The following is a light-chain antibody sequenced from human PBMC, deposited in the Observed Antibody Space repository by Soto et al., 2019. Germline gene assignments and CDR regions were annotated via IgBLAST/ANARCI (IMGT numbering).Light chain of an antibody. Sequence: QSVLTQPPSVSAAPGQKVTISCSGSSSNIGNNYVSWYQQLQGTAPKLLIYENNKRPSGIPDRFSGSKSGTSATLGITGRQTGDEADYYCGTWDSSLSAYVFGTGTKLTVL. CDR2: ENN. J-gene: IGLJ1*01. CDR3: GTWDSSLSAYV. V-gene: IGLV1-51*02. CDR1: SSNIGNNY.